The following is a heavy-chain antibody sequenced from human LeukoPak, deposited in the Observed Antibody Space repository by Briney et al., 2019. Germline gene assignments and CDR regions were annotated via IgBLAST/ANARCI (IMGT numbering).Heavy chain of an antibody. CDR1: GFTFGDYA. CDR2: IRRKAHGGTT. V-gene: IGHV3-49*04. CDR3: TRVTYYYDNSGYFHFDS. Sequence: PGGSLRLSCTTSGFTFGDYAMSWVRQAPGKGLGWVSFIRRKAHGGTTEYAASVKGRFSSSRDDSKSNAYLQMNSLKPEDTAVYFCTRVTYYYDNSGYFHFDSWGQGSLVTVSS. J-gene: IGHJ4*02. D-gene: IGHD3-22*01.